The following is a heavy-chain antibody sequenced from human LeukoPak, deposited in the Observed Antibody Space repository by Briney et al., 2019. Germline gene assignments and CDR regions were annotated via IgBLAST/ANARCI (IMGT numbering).Heavy chain of an antibody. CDR2: ISSDGSDT. CDR3: ARVVHYDSSGYSH. CDR1: GFSFSNYW. D-gene: IGHD3-22*01. V-gene: IGHV3-74*01. Sequence: PGGSLRLSCAASGFSFSNYWMHWVRQAPGKGLVWVSRISSDGSDTIYADSVKGRFTMSRDNAKNTLYLQMNSLRAEDTAVYYCARVVHYDSSGYSHWGQGTLVTVSS. J-gene: IGHJ4*02.